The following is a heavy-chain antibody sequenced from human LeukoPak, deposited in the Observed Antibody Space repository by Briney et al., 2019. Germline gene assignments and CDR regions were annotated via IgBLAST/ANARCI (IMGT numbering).Heavy chain of an antibody. V-gene: IGHV1-69*13. Sequence: SVKVSCKASGGTFSSYAISWVRQAHGQGLEWMGGIIPIFGTANYAQKFQGRVTITADESTSTAYMELSSLRSEDTAVYYCARAFGVATTYYYYYYGMDVWGQGTTVTVSS. D-gene: IGHD3-3*01. CDR3: ARAFGVATTYYYYYYGMDV. J-gene: IGHJ6*02. CDR1: GGTFSSYA. CDR2: IIPIFGTA.